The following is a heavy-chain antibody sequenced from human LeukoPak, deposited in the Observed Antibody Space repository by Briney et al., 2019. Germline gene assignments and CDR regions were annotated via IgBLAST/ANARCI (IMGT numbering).Heavy chain of an antibody. CDR3: ARDPSGLLWFGEFQNWFDP. J-gene: IGHJ5*02. CDR1: GGTFSSYA. V-gene: IGHV1-69*05. CDR2: ISPIFGTA. D-gene: IGHD3-10*01. Sequence: SVKVSCKASGGTFSSYAISWVRQAPGQGLEWMGRISPIFGTANYAQKFQGRVTITTDESTSTAYMELSSLRSEDTAVYYCARDPSGLLWFGEFQNWFDPWGQGTLVTVSS.